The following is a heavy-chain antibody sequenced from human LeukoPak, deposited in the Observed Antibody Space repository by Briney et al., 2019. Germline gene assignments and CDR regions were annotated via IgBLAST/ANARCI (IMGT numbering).Heavy chain of an antibody. CDR1: GGSIRSSRYY. CDR3: AREAFFYDSSESLFDY. D-gene: IGHD3-22*01. V-gene: IGHV4-39*07. Sequence: SETLSLTCTVSGGSIRSSRYYWGWIRQPPGKGLEWIGSINYSGTTYYNPSLKSRVTISVDTSKNQFSLQLNSVTPEDTAVYYCAREAFFYDSSESLFDYWGQGTLVTVSS. J-gene: IGHJ4*02. CDR2: INYSGTT.